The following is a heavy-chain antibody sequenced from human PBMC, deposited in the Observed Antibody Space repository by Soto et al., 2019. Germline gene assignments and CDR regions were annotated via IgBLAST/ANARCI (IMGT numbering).Heavy chain of an antibody. CDR3: ARVDTEGYYYYYGMDV. CDR1: GGTFSSYA. D-gene: IGHD3-9*01. Sequence: ASVKVSCKASGGTFSSYAISWVRQAPGQGLEWMGGIIPIFGTANYAQKFQGRVTITADESTSTAYMELSSLRSEDTAVYYCARVDTEGYYYYYGMDVWGQGTTVTVSS. J-gene: IGHJ6*02. V-gene: IGHV1-69*13. CDR2: IIPIFGTA.